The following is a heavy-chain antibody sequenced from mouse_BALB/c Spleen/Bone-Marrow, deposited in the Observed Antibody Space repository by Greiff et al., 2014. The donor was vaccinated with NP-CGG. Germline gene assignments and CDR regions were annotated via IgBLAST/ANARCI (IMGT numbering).Heavy chain of an antibody. Sequence: VKLMESGPELVRPGASVKMSCKASGYTFTSYWMHWVKQRPGQGLEWIGMIDPSNSESRLNQKFKDKATLNVDKSSNTAYMQLSSLTSEGSAGYCCGRSRYAMDYWGQGTSVTVSS. J-gene: IGHJ4*01. CDR3: GRSRYAMDY. CDR2: IDPSNSES. V-gene: IGHV1S127*01. CDR1: GYTFTSYW.